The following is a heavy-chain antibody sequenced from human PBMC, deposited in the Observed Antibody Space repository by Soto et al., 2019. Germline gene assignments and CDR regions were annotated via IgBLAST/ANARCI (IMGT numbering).Heavy chain of an antibody. CDR1: GGSISSSSYY. CDR2: IYYSGST. D-gene: IGHD2-15*01. Sequence: PSETLSLTCTVSGGSISSSSYYWGWIRQPPGKGLEWIGSIYYSGSTHYNQSLKSQVTISVDTSKNQFSLKLSSVTSSDTAVYYCARHTPAISISDHWGQGTLVTVSS. CDR3: ARHTPAISISDH. J-gene: IGHJ4*02. V-gene: IGHV4-39*01.